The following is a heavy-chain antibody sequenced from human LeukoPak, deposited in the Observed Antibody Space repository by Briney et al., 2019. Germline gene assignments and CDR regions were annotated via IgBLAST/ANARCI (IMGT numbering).Heavy chain of an antibody. Sequence: ASVKVSCKASGYTFTSYGISGVRQAPGQGLEWMGWISAYNGNTNYAQKLQGRVTMTTDTSTSTAYMELRSLRSDDTAVYYCARVYYDILTGYYPSDLDCWGQGTLVTVSS. CDR3: ARVYYDILTGYYPSDLDC. CDR2: ISAYNGNT. J-gene: IGHJ4*02. V-gene: IGHV1-18*01. D-gene: IGHD3-9*01. CDR1: GYTFTSYG.